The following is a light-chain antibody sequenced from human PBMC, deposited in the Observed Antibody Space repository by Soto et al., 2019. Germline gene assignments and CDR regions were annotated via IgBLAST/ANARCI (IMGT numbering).Light chain of an antibody. CDR2: DTS. Sequence: EVVLTQSPATLSLSPGERATLSCRASQSVEKYLDWYQQRPGQATRLLIVDTSNRATGLPARFSGSGSGTELTLTISSLAPEDYAVYYCQHRIMWPTTFGQGTQVEI. CDR1: QSVEKY. J-gene: IGKJ1*01. CDR3: QHRIMWPTT. V-gene: IGKV3-11*01.